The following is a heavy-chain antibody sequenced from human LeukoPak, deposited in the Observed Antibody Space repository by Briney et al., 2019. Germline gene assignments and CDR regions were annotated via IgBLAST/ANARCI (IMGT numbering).Heavy chain of an antibody. CDR2: TRNKANGYTT. CDR3: ARVFSGEYFDL. J-gene: IGHJ2*01. Sequence: GGSLKLSCAASGFTLSDHYMDWVRQAPGKGLEWVGRTRNKANGYTTEYAASVRGRFTISRDESKNSLYLQMNSLKTEDTAVYFCARVFSGEYFDLWGRGTLVTVSS. V-gene: IGHV3-72*01. CDR1: GFTLSDHY.